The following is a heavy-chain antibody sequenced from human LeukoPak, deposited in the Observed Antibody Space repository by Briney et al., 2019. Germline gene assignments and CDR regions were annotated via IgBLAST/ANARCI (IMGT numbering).Heavy chain of an antibody. CDR1: GGSISSSAYY. CDR3: ARGDPPED. V-gene: IGHV4-61*08. CDR2: IYYSGST. J-gene: IGHJ4*02. D-gene: IGHD2-21*02. Sequence: SETLSLTCTVSGGSISSSAYYWGWIRQPPGKGLEWIGYIYYSGSTNYNPSLKSRVTISVDTSKNQFSLKLSSVTAADTAVYYCARGDPPEDWGQGTLVTVSS.